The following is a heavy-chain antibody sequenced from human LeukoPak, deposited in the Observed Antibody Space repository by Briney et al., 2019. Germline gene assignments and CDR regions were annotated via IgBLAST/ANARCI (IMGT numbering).Heavy chain of an antibody. J-gene: IGHJ4*02. CDR2: IYYTGNT. D-gene: IGHD3-22*01. Sequence: SETLSLTCTVSGVSISNHYSSWIRQPPGKGLEWIGYIYYTGNTNYNPSLKSRVTISEDTSKNQVSLKLSSVTAADTAVYYCARDNFDSSGARAFDYWGQGTLVTVSS. CDR3: ARDNFDSSGARAFDY. CDR1: GVSISNHY. V-gene: IGHV4-59*11.